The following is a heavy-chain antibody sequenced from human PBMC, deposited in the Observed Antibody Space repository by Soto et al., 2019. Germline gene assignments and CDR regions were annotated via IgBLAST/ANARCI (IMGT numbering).Heavy chain of an antibody. CDR2: IYSGGST. CDR3: AREVFGSGYYYFDY. V-gene: IGHV3-53*01. J-gene: IGHJ4*02. CDR1: GFTVSSNY. Sequence: GGSLRLSXAASGFTVSSNYMSWVHQAPGKGLEWVSVIYSGGSTYYADSVKGRFTISRDNAENTLYLQMNSLRAEDTAVYYCAREVFGSGYYYFDYWGQGTLVTVSS. D-gene: IGHD5-12*01.